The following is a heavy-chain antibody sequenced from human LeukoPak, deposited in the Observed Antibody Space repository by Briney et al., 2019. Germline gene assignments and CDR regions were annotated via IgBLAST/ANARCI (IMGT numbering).Heavy chain of an antibody. CDR3: ARHGTAVISLLGAFDI. CDR1: GDSISSGTYY. Sequence: SVTLSLTCTVSGDSISSGTYYWAWIRQPPGKGLEWIGTIYYSGNTFYSPSLKSRVTISVDTSKNQFSLKLTSVTAADTAVYYCARHGTAVISLLGAFDIWGQGTMVTFSS. D-gene: IGHD4-17*01. V-gene: IGHV4-39*01. J-gene: IGHJ3*02. CDR2: IYYSGNT.